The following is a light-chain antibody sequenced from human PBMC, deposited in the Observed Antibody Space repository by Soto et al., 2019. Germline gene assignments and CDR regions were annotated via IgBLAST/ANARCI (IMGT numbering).Light chain of an antibody. CDR2: GAS. Sequence: EIVLTQSPGTLSLSPGERGTLSCRASLSVTSNSLAGYQQKPGQAPRLLIYGASRRATGIPERFSGSGSGTDFTLTINRLEPEDFAVYYCQQYGSSPSTFGPGTKVDIK. CDR3: QQYGSSPST. V-gene: IGKV3-20*01. J-gene: IGKJ3*01. CDR1: LSVTSNS.